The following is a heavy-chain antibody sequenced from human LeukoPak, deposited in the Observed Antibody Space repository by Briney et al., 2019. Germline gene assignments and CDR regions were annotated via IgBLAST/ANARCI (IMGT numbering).Heavy chain of an antibody. CDR2: IYSGGST. J-gene: IGHJ4*01. CDR3: ARASGELDY. CDR1: GFTFSSYA. Sequence: GGSLRLSCAASGFTFSSYAMSWVRQAPGKGLEWVSVIYSGGSTYYADSVKGRFTISRDNSKNTLYLQMNSLRAEDTAVYYCARASGELDYWGQEPWSPSPQ. V-gene: IGHV3-53*01. D-gene: IGHD3-10*01.